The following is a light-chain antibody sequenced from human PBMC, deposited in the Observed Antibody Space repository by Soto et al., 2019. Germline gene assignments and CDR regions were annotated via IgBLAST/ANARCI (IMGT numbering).Light chain of an antibody. Sequence: QSVLTQPPSASGTPGQRVTISCSGSSSNIGSNTVNWYQQLPGTAPKLLIYSNNQRPSGVPDRFSGSKSGTSASLAISGLPSEDEPDYYCAAWDDSLNGVLFGGGTKLTVL. CDR1: SSNIGSNT. V-gene: IGLV1-44*01. J-gene: IGLJ2*01. CDR3: AAWDDSLNGVL. CDR2: SNN.